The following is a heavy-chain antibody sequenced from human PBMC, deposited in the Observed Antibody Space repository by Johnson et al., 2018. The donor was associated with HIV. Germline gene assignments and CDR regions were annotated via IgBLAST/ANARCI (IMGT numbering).Heavy chain of an antibody. V-gene: IGHV3-9*01. CDR3: AKGDYYDSSGYYFAAVSPFDI. J-gene: IGHJ3*02. CDR1: GFTFSNYA. D-gene: IGHD3-22*01. CDR2: ISWNSGSI. Sequence: VQLVESGGGLVQPGGSLRLSCAASGFTFSNYAMHWVRQAPGKGLEWVSGISWNSGSIGYADSVKGRFTISRDNAKNSLYLQMDSLRAEDTALYFCAKGDYYDSSGYYFAAVSPFDIWGQGTMVTVSS.